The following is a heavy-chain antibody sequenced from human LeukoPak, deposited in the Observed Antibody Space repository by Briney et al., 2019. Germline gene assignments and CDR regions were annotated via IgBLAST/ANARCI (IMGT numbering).Heavy chain of an antibody. J-gene: IGHJ3*02. CDR3: ARRDNWNPFAAFDI. CDR1: GGSISSHN. D-gene: IGHD1-20*01. CDR2: IYYSGST. V-gene: IGHV4-59*11. Sequence: SETLSLTCTVSGGSISSHNWSWIRQPPGKGLERIGYIYYSGSTNYNPSIKSRVTISVDTSKNQFSLKLSSVTAADTAVYYCARRDNWNPFAAFDIWGQGTMVTVSS.